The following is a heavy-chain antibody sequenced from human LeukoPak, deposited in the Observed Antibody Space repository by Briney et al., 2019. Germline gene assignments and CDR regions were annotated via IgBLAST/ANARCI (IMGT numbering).Heavy chain of an antibody. V-gene: IGHV1-69*04. CDR2: IIPIFGIA. CDR3: ARDLEAVANRIWDDAFDI. CDR1: GGTFSSYA. J-gene: IGHJ3*02. D-gene: IGHD6-19*01. Sequence: SVKVSCKASGGTFSSYAISWVRQAPGQGLEWMGRIIPIFGIANYAQKFQGRVTITADKSTSTAYMELSSLISEDTAVYYCARDLEAVANRIWDDAFDIWGQGTMVTVSS.